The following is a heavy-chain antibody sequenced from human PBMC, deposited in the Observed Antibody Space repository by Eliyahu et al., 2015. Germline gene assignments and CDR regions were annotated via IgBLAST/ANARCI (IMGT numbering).Heavy chain of an antibody. CDR2: FYSGGTT. V-gene: IGHV4-39*01. Sequence: QLQLQESGPGLVKPSEXLSXTCIVSGDXITSGFYXPWIRXAPGXGLEWIGSFYSGGTTYYNPSLQSRVTISADTSKNQFSLTLRSVTAADTGVYYCARRSLTSTPFWGQGTLVTVSS. D-gene: IGHD2-21*02. CDR3: ARRSLTSTPF. J-gene: IGHJ4*02. CDR1: GDXITSGFYX.